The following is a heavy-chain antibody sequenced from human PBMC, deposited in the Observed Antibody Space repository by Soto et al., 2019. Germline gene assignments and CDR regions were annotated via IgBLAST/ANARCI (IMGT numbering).Heavy chain of an antibody. Sequence: ASVKVSCKASGYTFTGYYMHWARQAPGQGLEWMGWINPNSGGTNYAQKFQGRVTMTRDTSISTAYMELSRLRSDDTAVYYCARTNTFSTTGTTYYYYGMDVWGQGTTVTVSS. V-gene: IGHV1-2*02. CDR2: INPNSGGT. J-gene: IGHJ6*02. CDR3: ARTNTFSTTGTTYYYYGMDV. D-gene: IGHD1-1*01. CDR1: GYTFTGYY.